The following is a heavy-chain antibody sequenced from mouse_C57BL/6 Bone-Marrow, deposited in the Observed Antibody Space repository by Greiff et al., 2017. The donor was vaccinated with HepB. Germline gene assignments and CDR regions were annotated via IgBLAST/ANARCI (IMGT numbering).Heavy chain of an antibody. D-gene: IGHD1-1*01. CDR1: GFNIKDDY. V-gene: IGHV14-4*01. CDR2: IDPENGDT. J-gene: IGHJ4*01. CDR3: TTLFITTVVATSDAMDY. Sequence: VQLQQSGAELVRPGASVKLSCTASGFNIKDDYMHWVKQRPEQGLEWIGWIDPENGDTEYASKFQGKATITADTSSNTAYPQLSSLTSEDTAVYYCTTLFITTVVATSDAMDYWGQGTSVTVSS.